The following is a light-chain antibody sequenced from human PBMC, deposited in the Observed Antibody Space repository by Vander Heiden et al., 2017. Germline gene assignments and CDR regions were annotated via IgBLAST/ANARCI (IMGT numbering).Light chain of an antibody. Sequence: EIVLTQSPATLSLSPGERTSLSCRASQSVSNYLAWYQQKPGQAPRLLIYDASNRATGIPARFSGIGSGTDFTLTISSLEPEDFAVYYCQQRSNWPPITFGQGTRLEIK. CDR2: DAS. V-gene: IGKV3-11*01. CDR3: QQRSNWPPIT. J-gene: IGKJ5*01. CDR1: QSVSNY.